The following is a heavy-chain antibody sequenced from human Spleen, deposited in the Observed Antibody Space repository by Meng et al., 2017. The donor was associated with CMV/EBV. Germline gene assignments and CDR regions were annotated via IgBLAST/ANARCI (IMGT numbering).Heavy chain of an antibody. V-gene: IGHV3-11*04. J-gene: IGHJ4*02. D-gene: IGHD5-18*01. CDR2: ISSSGSTI. Sequence: GESLKISCEVSGFAFSDYYMSWIRQAPGKGLELVSFISSSGSTIYYADSVKGRFAISRDNAKNSLYLRMDSLRAEDTAVYFCARDLGYRYGRPLDSWGQGTLVTVSS. CDR3: ARDLGYRYGRPLDS. CDR1: GFAFSDYY.